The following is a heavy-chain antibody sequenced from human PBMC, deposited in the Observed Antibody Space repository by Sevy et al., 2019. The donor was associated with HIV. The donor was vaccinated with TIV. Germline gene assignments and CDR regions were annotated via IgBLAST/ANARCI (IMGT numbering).Heavy chain of an antibody. CDR1: GFTFSRYA. D-gene: IGHD3-22*01. CDR2: ISGSGGSGDKT. V-gene: IGHV3-23*01. CDR3: ARKYDSSGYFDY. Sequence: GGSLRLSCAASGFTFSRYAMNWVRQAPGKGLEWVSGISGSGGSGDKTNYADPVKGRFTISRDDSKNSLYLQLNSLRAEDTAIYYCARKYDSSGYFDYWGQGTLVTVSS. J-gene: IGHJ4*02.